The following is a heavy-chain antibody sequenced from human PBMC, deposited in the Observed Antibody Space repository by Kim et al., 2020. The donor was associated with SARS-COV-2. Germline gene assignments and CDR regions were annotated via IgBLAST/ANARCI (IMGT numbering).Heavy chain of an antibody. Sequence: SETLSLTCVVYGGSFSGYYWSWIRQPPGKGLEWIGEINHSGSTNYNPSLKSRVTISVDTSKNQFSLKLSSVTAADTAVYYCARMGDRTAFDIWGQGTMVTVSS. CDR1: GGSFSGYY. V-gene: IGHV4-34*01. CDR2: INHSGST. J-gene: IGHJ3*02. CDR3: ARMGDRTAFDI. D-gene: IGHD3-16*01.